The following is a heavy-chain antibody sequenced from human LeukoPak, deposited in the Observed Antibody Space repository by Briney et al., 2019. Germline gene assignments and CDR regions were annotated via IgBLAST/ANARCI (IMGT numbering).Heavy chain of an antibody. CDR2: IYYSGST. V-gene: IGHV4-59*01. CDR1: GFTFSSYA. CDR3: ARDCQDGCRH. Sequence: GSLRLSCAASGFTFSSYAMSWIRQPPGKGLEWIEYIYYSGSTNYNPSLKRRVTISVDTSKNQFSLKLSSVTAADTAVYYCARDCQDGCRHWGQGTLVTVSS. D-gene: IGHD5-24*01. J-gene: IGHJ4*02.